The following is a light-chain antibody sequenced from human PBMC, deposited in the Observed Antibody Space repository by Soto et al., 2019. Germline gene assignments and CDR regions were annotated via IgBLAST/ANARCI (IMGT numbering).Light chain of an antibody. J-gene: IGKJ2*01. V-gene: IGKV3-20*01. CDR3: QGYGRSPLMYT. CDR2: GAS. Sequence: EIVLTQSPGTLSLSPGERVTLSCRASQSLTTNYLAWYQQKPGQAPRLLIYGASNRATGVPDRFSGSGSGTDFTLPITRLEPEDFAVYYCQGYGRSPLMYTFGQGTKLGVK. CDR1: QSLTTNY.